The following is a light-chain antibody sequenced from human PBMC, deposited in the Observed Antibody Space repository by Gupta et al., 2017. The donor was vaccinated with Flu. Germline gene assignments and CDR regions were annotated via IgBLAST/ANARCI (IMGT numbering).Light chain of an antibody. Sequence: QRARSSCGGNNIGRKTVHWYQQRPGQAPVLVLYDDKDRPSGIPERFSGSNSGNTATLTISRVEAGDEADYYCQVWDSNSDHYNVFGTGTKVTVL. V-gene: IGLV3-21*02. J-gene: IGLJ1*01. CDR3: QVWDSNSDHYNV. CDR1: NIGRKT. CDR2: DDK.